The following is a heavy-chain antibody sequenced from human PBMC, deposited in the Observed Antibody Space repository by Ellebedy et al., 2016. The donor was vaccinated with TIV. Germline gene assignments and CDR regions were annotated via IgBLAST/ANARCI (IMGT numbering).Heavy chain of an antibody. CDR3: AKGGQWELPPGEAY. CDR1: GFTFSIFA. CDR2: IYSGGST. J-gene: IGHJ4*02. Sequence: GESLKISXAASGFTFSIFAMSWVRQAPGKGLEWVSVIYSGGSTYYADSVKGRFTISRDNSKNTLYLQMNSLRAEDTAVYYCAKGGQWELPPGEAYWGQGTLVTVSS. D-gene: IGHD1-26*01. V-gene: IGHV3-66*01.